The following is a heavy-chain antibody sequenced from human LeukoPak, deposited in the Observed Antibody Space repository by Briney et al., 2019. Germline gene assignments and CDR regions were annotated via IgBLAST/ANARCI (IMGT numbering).Heavy chain of an antibody. J-gene: IGHJ4*02. D-gene: IGHD3-3*01. CDR1: GFTFSRYD. CDR2: IGPAGDT. Sequence: GGSQRLCCAASGFTFSRYDMHWVRQIAGKGLEWISAIGPAGDTYYPGSVKGRFTVSRENAKNSLSPQINSLTAGDTAVYYCAREFGEGISAHFYLDYWGQGAVVTVSS. CDR3: AREFGEGISAHFYLDY. V-gene: IGHV3-13*04.